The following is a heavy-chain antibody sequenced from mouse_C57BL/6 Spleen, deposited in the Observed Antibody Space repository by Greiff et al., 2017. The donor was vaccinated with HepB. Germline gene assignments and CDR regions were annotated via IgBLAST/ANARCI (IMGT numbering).Heavy chain of an antibody. D-gene: IGHD4-1*01. Sequence: EVMLVESGPELVKPGASVKISCKASGYSFTGYYMNWVKQSPEKSLEWIGEINPSTGGTTYNQKFKAKATLTVDKSSSTAYMQLKSLTSEDSAVYYCARLDWDVNYWGQGTTLTVSS. CDR3: ARLDWDVNY. J-gene: IGHJ2*01. CDR2: INPSTGGT. V-gene: IGHV1-42*01. CDR1: GYSFTGYY.